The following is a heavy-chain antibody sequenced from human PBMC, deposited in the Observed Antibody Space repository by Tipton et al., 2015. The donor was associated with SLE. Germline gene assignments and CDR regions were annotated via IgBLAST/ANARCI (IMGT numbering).Heavy chain of an antibody. CDR3: ASELSPYYGMDV. D-gene: IGHD2-2*01. J-gene: IGHJ6*02. V-gene: IGHV3-30*04. CDR1: EYTFSSYA. Sequence: QVQLVQSGSELKKPGASVKVSCKASEYTFSSYAMHWVRQAPGKGLEWVAVISYDGSNKYYADSVKGRFTISRDNSKNTLYLQMNSLRAEDTAVYYCASELSPYYGMDVWGQGTSVTVSS. CDR2: ISYDGSNK.